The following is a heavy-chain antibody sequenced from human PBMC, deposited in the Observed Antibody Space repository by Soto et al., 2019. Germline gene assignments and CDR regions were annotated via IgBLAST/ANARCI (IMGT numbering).Heavy chain of an antibody. CDR3: ARDQGGASGSYSPPSY. Sequence: SVKVSCKASGGTFSSYAISWVRQAPGQGLEWMGGIIPIFGTANYAQKFQGRVTITPDESTSTAYMELSSLRSEDTAVYYCARDQGGASGSYSPPSYWGQGTLVTVSS. CDR2: IIPIFGTA. CDR1: GGTFSSYA. V-gene: IGHV1-69*13. D-gene: IGHD1-26*01. J-gene: IGHJ4*02.